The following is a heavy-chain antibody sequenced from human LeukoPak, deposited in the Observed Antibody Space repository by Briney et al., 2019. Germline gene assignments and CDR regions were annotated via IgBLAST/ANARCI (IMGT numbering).Heavy chain of an antibody. D-gene: IGHD2-2*01. CDR1: GFTFSSYE. Sequence: QTGGSLRLSCAASGFTFSSYEMNWVRQAPGKGLEWVSYISSSGSTIYYADSVKGRFTISRDNAKNSLYLQMNSLRAEDTAVYYCARVLLGCCSSTSCYSPVDAFDIWGQGTMVTVSS. J-gene: IGHJ3*02. CDR3: ARVLLGCCSSTSCYSPVDAFDI. V-gene: IGHV3-48*03. CDR2: ISSSGSTI.